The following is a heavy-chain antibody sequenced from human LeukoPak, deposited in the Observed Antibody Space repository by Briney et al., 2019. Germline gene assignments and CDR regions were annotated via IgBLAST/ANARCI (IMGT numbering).Heavy chain of an antibody. J-gene: IGHJ4*02. CDR3: ARGGPGAEILGFFNHGTFFDY. D-gene: IGHD1-26*01. Sequence: ASVKVSCKASGGTFISYAISWVRQAPGQGLEWMGWISAYSGKPNYAQNLQGRVTMTTDTSTSTAYMELRSLRSDDTAVYYCARGGPGAEILGFFNHGTFFDYWGQGALVTVSS. CDR2: ISAYSGKP. CDR1: GGTFISYA. V-gene: IGHV1-18*01.